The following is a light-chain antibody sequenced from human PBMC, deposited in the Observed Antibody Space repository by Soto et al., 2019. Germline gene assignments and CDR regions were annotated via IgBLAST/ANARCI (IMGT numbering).Light chain of an antibody. V-gene: IGKV3-20*01. CDR3: QHFSSYPLT. Sequence: ETVLTQSPGTLSLSPGDRATLSCRAIKSVSTDYLAWNQQKPGQAPRLLTYGASNGATGSPNSFSGGGSGTDFTLTTSRLEPEDFAVYYCQHFSSYPLTFGGGTKVDIK. CDR2: GAS. CDR1: KSVSTDY. J-gene: IGKJ4*01.